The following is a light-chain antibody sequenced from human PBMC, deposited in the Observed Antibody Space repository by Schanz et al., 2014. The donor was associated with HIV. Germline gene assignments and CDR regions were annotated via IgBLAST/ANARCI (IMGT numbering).Light chain of an antibody. J-gene: IGLJ3*02. CDR2: EST. CDR1: SNDVGSYYL. V-gene: IGLV2-14*02. Sequence: QSALTQPASVSGSPGQSITISCTGTSNDVGSYYLVSWYQQHPGKAPKLIIYESTKRPSGISNRFVGSKSANTASLTISGLQAEDEADYYCSSSSTTTCVFGGGTKLTVL. CDR3: SSSSTTTCV.